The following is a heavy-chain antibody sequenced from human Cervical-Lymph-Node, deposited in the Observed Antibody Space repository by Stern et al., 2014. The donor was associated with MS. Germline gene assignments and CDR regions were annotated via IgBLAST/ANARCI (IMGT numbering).Heavy chain of an antibody. J-gene: IGHJ2*01. V-gene: IGHV4-4*02. D-gene: IGHD2/OR15-2a*01. CDR3: ARERQQYCNSEGCSYWYFDL. CDR1: GGSVSSTNW. CDR2: ISHSGAS. Sequence: QLQLQESGPGLVKPSGTLSLTCAVSGGSVSSTNWWSWVRQSPGKGLEWLWNISHSGASNYRPSLRSRVSISLANSKNHLSLHLTSVTAADTAVYYCARERQQYCNSEGCSYWYFDLWGRGTLVTVSS.